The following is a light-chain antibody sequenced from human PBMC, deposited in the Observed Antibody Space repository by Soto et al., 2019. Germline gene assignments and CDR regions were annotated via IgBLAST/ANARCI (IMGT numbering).Light chain of an antibody. CDR3: AACDDSLNGYV. J-gene: IGLJ1*01. V-gene: IGLV1-44*01. CDR1: SYNIGSNT. Sequence: QSVLTQPPSASGTPGQRVTISCSGSSYNIGSNTVNWYQQLPGTAPKLLIYSNNQRPSGVPDRFSGSKSGTSASLAISGLQSEDEADYYCAACDDSLNGYVFATGTKLTVL. CDR2: SNN.